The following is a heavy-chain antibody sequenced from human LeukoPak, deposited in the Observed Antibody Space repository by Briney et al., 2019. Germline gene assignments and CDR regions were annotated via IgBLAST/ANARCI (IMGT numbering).Heavy chain of an antibody. Sequence: SETLSLTCTVSGGSISSSSYYWGWIRQPPGKGLEWIGSIYYSGSTYYNPSLKSRVTISVDTSKNQFSLKLSSVTAADTAVYYCARADGFWSGYPGADAFDIWGQGTMVTVSS. J-gene: IGHJ3*02. D-gene: IGHD3-3*01. CDR2: IYYSGST. V-gene: IGHV4-39*07. CDR3: ARADGFWSGYPGADAFDI. CDR1: GGSISSSSYY.